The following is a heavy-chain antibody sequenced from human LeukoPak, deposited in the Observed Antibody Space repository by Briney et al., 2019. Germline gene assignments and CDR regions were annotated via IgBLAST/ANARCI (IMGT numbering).Heavy chain of an antibody. D-gene: IGHD3-3*01. CDR3: ARAAEYYDFWSGYYTLTWFDP. Sequence: SETLSLTCAVYGGSFSGYYWSWIRQPPGKGLEWIGEINYSGSTNYNPFLKSRVTISVDTSKNQFSLKLSSVTAADTAVYYCARAAEYYDFWSGYYTLTWFDPWGQGTLVTVSS. CDR2: INYSGST. CDR1: GGSFSGYY. J-gene: IGHJ5*02. V-gene: IGHV4-34*01.